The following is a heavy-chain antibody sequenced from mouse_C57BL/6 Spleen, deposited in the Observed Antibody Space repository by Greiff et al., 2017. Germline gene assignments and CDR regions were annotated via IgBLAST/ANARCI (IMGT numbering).Heavy chain of an antibody. CDR3: ARAADGYYFAY. D-gene: IGHD2-3*01. CDR2: IYPGDGDT. V-gene: IGHV1-80*01. J-gene: IGHJ3*01. Sequence: QVQLQQSGAELVKPGASVEISCKASGYAFSSYWMNWVKQRPGKGLEWIGQIYPGDGDTNYNGKFKGKATLTADKSSSTAYMQLSSLTSEDSAVYFCARAADGYYFAYWGQGTLVTVSA. CDR1: GYAFSSYW.